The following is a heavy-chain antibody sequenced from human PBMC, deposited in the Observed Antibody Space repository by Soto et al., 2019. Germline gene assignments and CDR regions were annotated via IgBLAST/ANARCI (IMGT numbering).Heavy chain of an antibody. Sequence: SETLSLTCTVSGGSISSGGYYWSWIRQHPGKGLEWIGYIYYSGSTYYNPSLKSRVTISVDTSKNQFSLKLSSVTAADTAVYYCAGVRFLEWPVGGMDVWGQGTTVTVSS. J-gene: IGHJ6*02. CDR3: AGVRFLEWPVGGMDV. CDR2: IYYSGST. V-gene: IGHV4-31*03. CDR1: GGSISSGGYY. D-gene: IGHD3-3*01.